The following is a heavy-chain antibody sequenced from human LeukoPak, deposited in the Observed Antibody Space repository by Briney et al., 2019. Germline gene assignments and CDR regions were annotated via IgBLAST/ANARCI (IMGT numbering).Heavy chain of an antibody. CDR2: IYYSGST. J-gene: IGHJ4*02. V-gene: IGHV4-59*01. CDR1: GGSISSYY. Sequence: PSETLSLTCTVSGGSISSYYWSWIRQPPGKGLEWIGYIYYSGSTNYNPSLTSRVTISVDTSKNQFTLKLSSVTAADTAVYYCARVSHEYFDYWGQGTLVTVSS. CDR3: ARVSHEYFDY.